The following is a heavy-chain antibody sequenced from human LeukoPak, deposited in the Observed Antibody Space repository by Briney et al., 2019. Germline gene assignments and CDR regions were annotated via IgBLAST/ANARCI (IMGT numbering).Heavy chain of an antibody. J-gene: IGHJ6*02. CDR3: ARGRGV. Sequence: SQTLSLTCTVSGGSISSGAYPWSWIRPHAGEGLEWIGYIYYSGSTYYTPSLKSRVSISVDTSKNQFSLKLSSVTAADTAVYYCARGRGVWGQGTTVTVSS. CDR1: GGSISSGAYP. V-gene: IGHV4-31*03. CDR2: IYYSGST.